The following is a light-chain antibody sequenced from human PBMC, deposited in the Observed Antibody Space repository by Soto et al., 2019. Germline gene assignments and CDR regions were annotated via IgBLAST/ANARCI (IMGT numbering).Light chain of an antibody. CDR1: QSVSSN. Sequence: EIVMTQSPATLSVSPGERATLSCRASQSVSSNLAWYQQKPGQAPRLLFYGASTRATGIPARFSGSGSGTEFTLTISSLQSEDFAVYYCQQYNNWPRTFGQGTKVDSK. J-gene: IGKJ1*01. CDR3: QQYNNWPRT. V-gene: IGKV3-15*01. CDR2: GAS.